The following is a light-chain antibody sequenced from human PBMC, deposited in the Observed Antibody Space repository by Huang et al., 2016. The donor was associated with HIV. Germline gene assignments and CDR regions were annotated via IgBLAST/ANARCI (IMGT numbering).Light chain of an antibody. CDR2: GTS. J-gene: IGKJ2*01. CDR3: QQYGNSPPYT. V-gene: IGKV3-20*01. Sequence: LSCRASQTISSNYFAWYQQKPGQAPRLLIYGTSNRATGIPDRFSGSGSGTDCTLTISRLEPEDFVVYYCQQYGNSPPYTFGQGTTLDIK. CDR1: QTISSNY.